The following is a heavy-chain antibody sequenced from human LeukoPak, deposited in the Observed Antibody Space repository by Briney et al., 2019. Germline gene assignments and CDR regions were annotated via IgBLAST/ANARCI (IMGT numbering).Heavy chain of an antibody. CDR2: ISGSGGST. D-gene: IGHD2-2*01. CDR3: AKGGRYCSSTSCYSPFDY. J-gene: IGHJ4*02. CDR1: GFTFSSYA. V-gene: IGHV3-23*01. Sequence: QTGGSLRLSCAASGFTFSSYAMSWVRQAPGKGLEWASAISGSGGSTYYADSVKGRFTISRDNSKNTLYLQMNSLRAEDTAVYYCAKGGRYCSSTSCYSPFDYWGQGTLVTVSS.